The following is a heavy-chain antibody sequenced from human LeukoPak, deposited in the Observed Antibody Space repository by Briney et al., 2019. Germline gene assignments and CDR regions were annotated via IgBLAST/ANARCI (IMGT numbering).Heavy chain of an antibody. CDR3: ATLGFSSGYYYYFDH. V-gene: IGHV4-34*01. CDR2: INHSGST. D-gene: IGHD3-22*01. Sequence: SETLSLTCAVYGGSFSGYYWSWIRQPPGKGLEWIGEINHSGSTNYNPSLKSRVTISVDTSKNQFSLKLSSVTAADTAVYYCATLGFSSGYYYYFDHWGQGTLVTVSS. J-gene: IGHJ4*02. CDR1: GGSFSGYY.